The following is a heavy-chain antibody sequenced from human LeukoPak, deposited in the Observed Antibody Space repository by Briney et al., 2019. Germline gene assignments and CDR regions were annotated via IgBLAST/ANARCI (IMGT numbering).Heavy chain of an antibody. CDR2: IKQDGSEK. CDR3: ARDQWFGDYTF. D-gene: IGHD3-10*01. CDR1: GFTFSSYW. Sequence: GGPLRLSCAASGFTFSSYWMSWVPQATGKALEGVANIKQDGSEKYYVDSVKGRFTSYRENAKNSVYLQMNSLRPEDTAVYYCARDQWFGDYTFWGQGTLVTVSS. J-gene: IGHJ4*02. V-gene: IGHV3-7*01.